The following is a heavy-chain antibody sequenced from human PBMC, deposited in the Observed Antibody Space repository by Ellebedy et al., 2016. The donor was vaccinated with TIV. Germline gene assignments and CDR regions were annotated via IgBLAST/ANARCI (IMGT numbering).Heavy chain of an antibody. CDR1: GFNFSDHA. Sequence: PGGSLRLSCTTSGFNFSDHAVSWVRQAPGKGLEWVSYISSSDSTIYYADSVKGRFTISRDNAKNSLYLQMNSLRADDTAVYYCARIGVGGLNDAFDMWGQGTMVTVSS. CDR3: ARIGVGGLNDAFDM. D-gene: IGHD1-26*01. J-gene: IGHJ3*02. V-gene: IGHV3-11*04. CDR2: ISSSDSTI.